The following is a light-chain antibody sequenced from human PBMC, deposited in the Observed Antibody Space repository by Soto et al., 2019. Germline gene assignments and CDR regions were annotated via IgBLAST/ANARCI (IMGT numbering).Light chain of an antibody. CDR3: SSYTSRSPCV. V-gene: IGLV2-14*01. CDR1: SSDVGGYKY. CDR2: EVS. J-gene: IGLJ1*01. Sequence: QSVLTQPASVSGSPGQSITISCTGTSSDVGGYKYVSWYQQHPGKAPKLMIYEVSNRPSGVSNRFSGSKSGNMASLTISGLQAEDEADYYCSSYTSRSPCVFGNGTKVTVL.